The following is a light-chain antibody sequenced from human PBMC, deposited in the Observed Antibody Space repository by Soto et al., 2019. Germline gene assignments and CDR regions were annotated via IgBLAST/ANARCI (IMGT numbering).Light chain of an antibody. Sequence: QSALTQPPSASGSPGQSVTISCTGTSSDVGGYNYVSWYQQYPGKAPKLMMFEVSKRPSGVPDRFSGSKFGNTASLTVSGLQDEDEADYYCASYGGNDNLLFGGGTQLTVL. CDR1: SSDVGGYNY. J-gene: IGLJ7*01. CDR2: EVS. V-gene: IGLV2-8*01. CDR3: ASYGGNDNLL.